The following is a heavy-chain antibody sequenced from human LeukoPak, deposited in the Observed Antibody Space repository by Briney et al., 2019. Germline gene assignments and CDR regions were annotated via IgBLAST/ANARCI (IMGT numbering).Heavy chain of an antibody. CDR1: GFTFSSYW. CDR3: ARVKYDDSSGPIDY. J-gene: IGHJ4*02. Sequence: PGGSLRLSCAASGFTFSSYWMSWVRQAPGKGLEWVSFISTSSSYIHYADSVKGRLTISRDNAKNSLYLQMNSLRAEDTALYYCARVKYDDSSGPIDYWGQGTLVTVSS. CDR2: ISTSSSYI. D-gene: IGHD3-22*01. V-gene: IGHV3-21*04.